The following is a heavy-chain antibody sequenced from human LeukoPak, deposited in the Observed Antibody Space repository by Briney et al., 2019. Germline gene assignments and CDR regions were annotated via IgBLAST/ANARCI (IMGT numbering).Heavy chain of an antibody. Sequence: ASVKVSCKASGYTFTGYYMHWVRQAPGQGLEWMGWINPNSGGTNYAQKFQGRVTMTRDASISTAYMELSRLRSDDTAVYYCARDYGDYVPFLNWFDPWGQGTLVTVSS. CDR1: GYTFTGYY. CDR3: ARDYGDYVPFLNWFDP. V-gene: IGHV1-2*02. D-gene: IGHD4-17*01. CDR2: INPNSGGT. J-gene: IGHJ5*02.